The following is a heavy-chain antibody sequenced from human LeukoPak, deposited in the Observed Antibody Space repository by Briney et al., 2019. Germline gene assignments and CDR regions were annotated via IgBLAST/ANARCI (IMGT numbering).Heavy chain of an antibody. CDR3: ARNHYYGSGSDFDY. V-gene: IGHV1-2*02. Sequence: ASVKVSCKGSGYTFTSYYMHWVRQAPGQGLEWMGWINTNSGGTNYAQKFQGRVTMTRDTSISTAYMEMSRLRSDDTAVYYCARNHYYGSGSDFDYWGQGTLVTVSS. D-gene: IGHD3-10*01. CDR1: GYTFTSYY. CDR2: INTNSGGT. J-gene: IGHJ4*02.